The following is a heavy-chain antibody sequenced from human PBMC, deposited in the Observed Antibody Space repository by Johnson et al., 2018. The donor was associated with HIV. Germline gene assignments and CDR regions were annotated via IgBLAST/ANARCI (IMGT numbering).Heavy chain of an antibody. J-gene: IGHJ3*02. V-gene: IGHV3-20*04. Sequence: VQLVESGGRVVQPGRSLRLSCAASGFTVSSNYMSWVRQAPGKGLEWVSGINWNGGGTGYADSVKGRFTISRDNAENSLYLQMNSLRAEDTAVCYCARVLRITQAFDIWGQGTMVTVSS. D-gene: IGHD3-10*01. CDR2: INWNGGGT. CDR1: GFTVSSNY. CDR3: ARVLRITQAFDI.